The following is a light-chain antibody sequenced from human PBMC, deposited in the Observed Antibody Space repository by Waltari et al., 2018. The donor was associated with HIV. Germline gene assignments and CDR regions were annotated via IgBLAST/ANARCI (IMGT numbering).Light chain of an antibody. Sequence: QSMLTQPPSVSGAPGQRVTISCTGGSSTIGADYDVHWYQQIPGTAPKLLISGNKNRPSGVPDRCSASKSGTSASLTISGLQAEDEADYFCQSYDISLSASVVFGGGTRLTVL. CDR3: QSYDISLSASVV. CDR1: SSTIGADYD. CDR2: GNK. V-gene: IGLV1-40*01. J-gene: IGLJ2*01.